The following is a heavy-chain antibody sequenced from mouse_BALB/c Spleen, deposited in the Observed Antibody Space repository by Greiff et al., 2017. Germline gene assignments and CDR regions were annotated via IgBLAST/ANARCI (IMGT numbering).Heavy chain of an antibody. V-gene: IGHV5-15*02. J-gene: IGHJ4*01. Sequence: EVQLVESGGGLVQPGGSRKLSCAASGFTFSDYGMAWVRQAPGKGPEWVAFISNLAYSIYYADTVTGRFTISRENAKNTLYLEMSSLRSEDTAMYYCARGGLRAYYAMDYWGQGTSVTVSS. CDR3: ARGGLRAYYAMDY. CDR1: GFTFSDYG. D-gene: IGHD2-4*01. CDR2: ISNLAYSI.